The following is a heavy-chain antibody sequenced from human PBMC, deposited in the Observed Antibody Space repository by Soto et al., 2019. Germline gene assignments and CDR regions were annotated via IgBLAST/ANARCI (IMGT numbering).Heavy chain of an antibody. V-gene: IGHV4-39*01. D-gene: IGHD3-3*01. CDR1: GGTITSGHSF. J-gene: IGHJ6*02. CDR2: IHGSGSA. CDR3: VRDDYTLWFGYYGAPPCVLYYWMDV. Sequence: SETLSVTCNAPGGTITSGHSFWGWGRRSPGIGVEWMGDIHGSGSANTNSSHRSRLTIYAAPSKNQFYLSLSSLTAADTATCYCVRDDYTLWFGYYGAPPCVLYYWMDVWCQGTTVTVAS.